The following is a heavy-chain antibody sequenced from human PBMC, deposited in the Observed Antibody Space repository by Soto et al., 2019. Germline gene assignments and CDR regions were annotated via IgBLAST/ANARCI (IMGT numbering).Heavy chain of an antibody. Sequence: GGSLRLSCAASAFTFNDAWMSWVRQTPGKGLEWAGRIKSQADGETTDYAAPVKGRFTISRDDSKNTLYLQLNSLKTEDTAVYYCTTDWAPYDNSGPYPLHWGQGTLVTVSS. CDR2: IKSQADGETT. CDR1: AFTFNDAW. CDR3: TTDWAPYDNSGPYPLH. V-gene: IGHV3-15*01. J-gene: IGHJ4*02. D-gene: IGHD3-22*01.